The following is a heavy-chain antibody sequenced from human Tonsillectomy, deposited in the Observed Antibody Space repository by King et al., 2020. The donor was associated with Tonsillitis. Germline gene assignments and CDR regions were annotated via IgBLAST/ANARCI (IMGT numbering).Heavy chain of an antibody. D-gene: IGHD2-21*02. CDR1: GGSISSGGYS. CDR2: IYHSGST. J-gene: IGHJ4*02. Sequence: QLQESGSGLVKPSQTLSLTCAVSGGSISSGGYSWSWIRQPPGKGLEWIGYIYHSGSTYYNPSLKSRVTISVDRSKNQFSLKLSYVTAADTAVYYCASCGGDCSDDYFDYWGQGTLVTVSS. V-gene: IGHV4-30-2*01. CDR3: ASCGGDCSDDYFDY.